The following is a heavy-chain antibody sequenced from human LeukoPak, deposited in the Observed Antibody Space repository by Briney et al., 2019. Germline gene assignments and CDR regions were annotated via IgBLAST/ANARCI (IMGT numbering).Heavy chain of an antibody. J-gene: IGHJ4*02. CDR3: ASQGAIFGVVIPLDY. D-gene: IGHD3-3*01. Sequence: GGSLRLSCAASGFTFSSYAMSWVRQAPGKGLEWVSYISSSSTIYYADSVKGRFTISRDNAKNSLYLQMNSLRAEDTAVYYCASQGAIFGVVIPLDYWGQGTLVTVSS. V-gene: IGHV3-48*01. CDR1: GFTFSSYA. CDR2: ISSSSTI.